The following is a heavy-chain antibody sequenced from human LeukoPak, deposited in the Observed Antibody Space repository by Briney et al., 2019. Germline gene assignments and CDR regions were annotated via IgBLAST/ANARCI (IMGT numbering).Heavy chain of an antibody. V-gene: IGHV1-2*02. CDR3: ARDPLGVVVVAATFDY. CDR2: INPNSGGT. CDR1: GYTFTGYY. Sequence: ASVKVSCKASGYTFTGYYMHWVRQAPGQGLEWMGWINPNSGGTNYAQKFQGRVTMTRDTSISTAYMELSRLRSDDTAVYYCARDPLGVVVVAATFDYWGQGTLVTVS. J-gene: IGHJ4*02. D-gene: IGHD2-15*01.